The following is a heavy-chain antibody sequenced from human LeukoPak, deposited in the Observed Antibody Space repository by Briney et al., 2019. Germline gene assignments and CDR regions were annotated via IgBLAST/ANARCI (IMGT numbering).Heavy chain of an antibody. CDR3: AREGYSGSPSDY. D-gene: IGHD1-26*01. CDR2: IIPIFGTA. CDR1: GGTFSSYA. V-gene: IGHV1-69*05. Sequence: GGSVKVSCKASGGTFSSYAISWVRQAPGQGLEWMGGIIPIFGTANYAQKFLGRVTITTDESTSTAYMELSSLRSEDTAVHYCAREGYSGSPSDYWGQGTLVSVSS. J-gene: IGHJ4*02.